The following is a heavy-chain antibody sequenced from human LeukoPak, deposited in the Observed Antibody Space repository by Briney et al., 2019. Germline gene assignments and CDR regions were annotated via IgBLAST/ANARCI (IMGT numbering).Heavy chain of an antibody. D-gene: IGHD3-16*02. CDR2: ISAYNGNT. V-gene: IGHV1-18*01. J-gene: IGHJ4*02. CDR1: GYTFTSYG. CDR3: ARDLNDYVWGSYRGLFDY. Sequence: GASVKVSCKASGYTFTSYGISWVRQAPGQGLEWMGWISAYNGNTNYAQKLQGRVTITTDTSTSTAYMELRSLRSDDTAVYYCARDLNDYVWGSYRGLFDYWGQGTLVTVSS.